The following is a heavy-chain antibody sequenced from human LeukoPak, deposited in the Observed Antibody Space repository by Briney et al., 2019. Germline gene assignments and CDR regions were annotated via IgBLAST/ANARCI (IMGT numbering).Heavy chain of an antibody. CDR2: IHPNDAST. J-gene: IGHJ4*02. CDR3: ARHNNWGFDY. V-gene: IGHV5-51*01. Sequence: GESLQISCKASGYSFASYWIGWVRQMSGKGLEWMAIIHPNDASTIYSPSFQGQVTISADKSINTAYLQWSTLKASDTAIYYCARHNNWGFDYWGRGTLLTVSS. CDR1: GYSFASYW. D-gene: IGHD7-27*01.